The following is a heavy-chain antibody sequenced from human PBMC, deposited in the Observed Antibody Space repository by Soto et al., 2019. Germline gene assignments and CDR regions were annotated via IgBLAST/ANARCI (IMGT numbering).Heavy chain of an antibody. J-gene: IGHJ4*02. Sequence: QVQLQESGPGLVKPSETLSLTCTVSGGSISSYYWSWIRQPPGKGLEWIGYIYYSGSTNYNPSLKRRVTISLDTSKTQFSLKLSSVTAADTAVYYCARQYGGSYADYWGQGTLVTVSS. V-gene: IGHV4-59*08. CDR2: IYYSGST. CDR1: GGSISSYY. D-gene: IGHD1-26*01. CDR3: ARQYGGSYADY.